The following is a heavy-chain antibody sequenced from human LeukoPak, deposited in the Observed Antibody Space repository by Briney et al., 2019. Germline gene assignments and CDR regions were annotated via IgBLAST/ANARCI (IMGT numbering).Heavy chain of an antibody. Sequence: SQTLSLTCTVSGGSISSGDYYWSWIRQPPGKGLEWIGYIYYSGSTYYSPSLKSRVTISVDTSKNQFSLKLSSVTAADTAVYYCARGSAGYSGYENYWFDPWGQGTLVTVSS. V-gene: IGHV4-30-4*01. CDR1: GGSISSGDYY. CDR3: ARGSAGYSGYENYWFDP. D-gene: IGHD5-12*01. CDR2: IYYSGST. J-gene: IGHJ5*02.